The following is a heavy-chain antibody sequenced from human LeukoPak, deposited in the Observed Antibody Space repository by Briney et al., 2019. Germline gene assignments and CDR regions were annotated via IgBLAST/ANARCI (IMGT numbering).Heavy chain of an antibody. V-gene: IGHV1-46*01. CDR1: GYTFTSNY. CDR3: ARDQEGFDY. Sequence: PGASVTVSCKASGYTFTSNYIHWVRQAPGQGLEWMGMIYPRDGSTSYAQKFQGRVTVTRDTSTSTVHMELSGLRSEDTAVYYCARDQEGFDYWGQGTLVTVSS. CDR2: IYPRDGST. J-gene: IGHJ4*02.